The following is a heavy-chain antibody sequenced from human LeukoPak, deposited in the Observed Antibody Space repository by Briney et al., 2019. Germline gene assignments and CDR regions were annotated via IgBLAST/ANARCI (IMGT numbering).Heavy chain of an antibody. CDR3: ARKGSSPYSSGWYRGSRAEYFQH. CDR2: INHSGST. D-gene: IGHD6-19*01. CDR1: GFTFSTYN. V-gene: IGHV4-34*01. Sequence: GSLRLSCAVSGFTFSTYNMNWVRQAPGKGLEWIGEINHSGSTNYNPSLKSRVTISVDTSKNQFSLKLSSVTAADTAVYYCARKGSSPYSSGWYRGSRAEYFQHWGQGTLVTVSS. J-gene: IGHJ1*01.